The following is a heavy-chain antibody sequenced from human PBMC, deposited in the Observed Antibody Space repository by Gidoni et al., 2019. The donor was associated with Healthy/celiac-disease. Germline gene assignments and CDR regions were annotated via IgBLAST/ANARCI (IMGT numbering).Heavy chain of an antibody. V-gene: IGHV1-46*01. CDR3: ARDYRAAAGTSVGY. Sequence: QVQLVQSGAEVKKPGASVKVSCKASGYTFTSDYMHWVRQAPGQGLELLGIINPSGGSTSYAQKFQGRVTMTRDTSTSTVYMELSSLRSEDTAVYYCARDYRAAAGTSVGYWGQGTLVTVSS. CDR2: INPSGGST. D-gene: IGHD6-13*01. CDR1: GYTFTSDY. J-gene: IGHJ4*02.